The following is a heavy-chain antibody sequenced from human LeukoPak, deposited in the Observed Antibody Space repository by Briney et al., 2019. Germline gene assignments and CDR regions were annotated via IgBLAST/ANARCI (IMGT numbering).Heavy chain of an antibody. V-gene: IGHV3-23*01. D-gene: IGHD6-13*01. CDR3: AKDGYSSSWYNWFDP. CDR2: ISGSGRST. J-gene: IGHJ5*02. Sequence: GGSLRLSCAASGFTFSSSAMSWVRQAPGKGLEWVSAISGSGRSTYYADSVKGRFTISRDNSKNTLYLQMNSLRAEDTAVYHCAKDGYSSSWYNWFDPWGQGTLVTVS. CDR1: GFTFSSSA.